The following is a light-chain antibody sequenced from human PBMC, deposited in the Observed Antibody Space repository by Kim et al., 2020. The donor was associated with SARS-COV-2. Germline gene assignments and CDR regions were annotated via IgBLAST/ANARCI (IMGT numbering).Light chain of an antibody. CDR3: VLFMGSGINWV. CDR1: SGSVSTAYY. CDR2: STN. Sequence: GTVTLTCGLGSGSVSTAYYPSWYQQTPGQAPRTLIYSTNTRSSGVPDRFSGSILGNKAALTITGAQADDESDYYCVLFMGSGINWVFGGGTHLTVL. V-gene: IGLV8-61*01. J-gene: IGLJ3*02.